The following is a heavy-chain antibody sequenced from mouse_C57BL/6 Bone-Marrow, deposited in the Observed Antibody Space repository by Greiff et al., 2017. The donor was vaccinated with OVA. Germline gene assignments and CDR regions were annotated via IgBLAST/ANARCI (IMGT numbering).Heavy chain of an antibody. CDR2: IYPRSGNT. J-gene: IGHJ3*01. V-gene: IGHV1-81*01. D-gene: IGHD1-1*01. CDR3: ARDDYYGSSPFAY. Sequence: VQLQESGAELARPGASVKLSCKASGYTFTSYGISWVKQRPGQGLEWIGEIYPRSGNTYYNEKFKGKATLTADKSSSTAYMELRSLTSEDSAVYFCARDDYYGSSPFAYWGQGTLVTVSA. CDR1: GYTFTSYG.